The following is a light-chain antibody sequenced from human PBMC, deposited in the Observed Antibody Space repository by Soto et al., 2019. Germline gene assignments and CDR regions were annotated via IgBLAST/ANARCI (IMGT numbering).Light chain of an antibody. CDR3: QQYGFSPIT. V-gene: IGKV3-20*01. CDR1: QSITNGY. CDR2: DAS. Sequence: IVLTQSPDTLSLSPGERATLSCRASQSITNGYLAWYQQKHGQAPRLLIYDASTRATGIADRFSGGGSGAECTLAISRLEPEDFAVYSCQQYGFSPITFGQGTRLEIK. J-gene: IGKJ5*01.